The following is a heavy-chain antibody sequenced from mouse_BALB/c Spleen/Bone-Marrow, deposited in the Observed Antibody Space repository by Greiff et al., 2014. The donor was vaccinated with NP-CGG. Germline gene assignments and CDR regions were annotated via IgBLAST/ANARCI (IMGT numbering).Heavy chain of an antibody. CDR2: IWSGGST. J-gene: IGHJ2*01. CDR1: GFSLTSYG. V-gene: IGHV2-2*02. CDR3: ARTGFDY. D-gene: IGHD4-1*01. Sequence: QVQLPQSGPGLVQPSQSLSITCTVSGFSLTSYGVHWVRPSPGKGLEWLEVIWSGGSTDYNAAFISRLSISKDNSKSQVFFKMNSLQANDTAIYYCARTGFDYWGQGTTLPVSS.